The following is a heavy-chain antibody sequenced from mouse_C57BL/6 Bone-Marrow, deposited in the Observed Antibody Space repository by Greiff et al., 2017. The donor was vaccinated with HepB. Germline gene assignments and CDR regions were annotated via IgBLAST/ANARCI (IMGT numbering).Heavy chain of an antibody. CDR3: ARDFSYGSSYWYFDV. CDR2: INYDGSST. J-gene: IGHJ1*03. Sequence: EVKVVESEGGLVQPGSSMKLSCTASGFTFSDYYMAWVRQVPEKGLEWVANINYDGSSTYYLDSLKSRFIISRDNAKNILYLQMSSLKSEDTATYYCARDFSYGSSYWYFDVWGTGTTVTVSS. V-gene: IGHV5-16*01. CDR1: GFTFSDYY. D-gene: IGHD1-1*01.